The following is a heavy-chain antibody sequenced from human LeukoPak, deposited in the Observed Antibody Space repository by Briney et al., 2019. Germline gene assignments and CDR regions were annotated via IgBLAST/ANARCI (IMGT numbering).Heavy chain of an antibody. Sequence: GGSLRLSCAAAGVTFSSYWMSLVRQAPGKGLEWVANIKQDGSEKYYVDSVKGRFTISRDNAKNSLYLQMNSLRAEDTAVYYCARVMLDDYVWGSYVMFDYWGQGTLVTVSS. CDR2: IKQDGSEK. CDR3: ARVMLDDYVWGSYVMFDY. D-gene: IGHD3-16*01. V-gene: IGHV3-7*01. CDR1: GVTFSSYW. J-gene: IGHJ4*02.